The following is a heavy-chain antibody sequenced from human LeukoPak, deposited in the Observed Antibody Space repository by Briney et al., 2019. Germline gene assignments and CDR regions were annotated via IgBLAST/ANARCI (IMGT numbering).Heavy chain of an antibody. J-gene: IGHJ4*02. CDR1: GGSISSYF. Sequence: SETLSLTCTVSGGSISSYFWSWIRQPPGKGLEWIGYIYDSGSTNYNPSLKSRVTISVDTSKNQFSLKLSSVTAADTAVYYCARRAYCGGDCYYLDCWGQGTQVTVSS. CDR2: IYDSGST. CDR3: ARRAYCGGDCYYLDC. D-gene: IGHD2-21*02. V-gene: IGHV4-59*12.